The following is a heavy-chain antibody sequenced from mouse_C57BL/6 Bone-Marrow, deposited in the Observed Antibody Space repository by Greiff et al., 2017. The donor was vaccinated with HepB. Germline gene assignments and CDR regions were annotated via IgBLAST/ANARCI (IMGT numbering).Heavy chain of an antibody. CDR1: GFTFSSYA. Sequence: EVKVVESGEGLVKPGGSLKLSCAASGFTFSSYAMSWVRQTPEKRLEWVAYISSGGDYIYYADTVKGRFTISRDNARNTLYLQMSSLKSEDTAMYYCTRDRPYYYGSSWYFDVWGTGTTVTVSS. J-gene: IGHJ1*03. CDR3: TRDRPYYYGSSWYFDV. V-gene: IGHV5-9-1*02. CDR2: ISSGGDYI. D-gene: IGHD1-1*01.